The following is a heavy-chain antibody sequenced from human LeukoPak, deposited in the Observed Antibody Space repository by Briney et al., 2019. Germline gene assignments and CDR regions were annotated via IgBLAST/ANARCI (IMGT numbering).Heavy chain of an antibody. CDR2: IYHSGST. J-gene: IGHJ3*02. CDR1: GGSISSYY. Sequence: SETLSLTCTVSGGSISSYYWSWIRHPPGKGLQWIGSIYHSGSTYYNPSLKSRVTISVDTSKNQFSLRLRSVTAADTAVYFCARDTAMYRAFDIWGQGTMVTVSS. D-gene: IGHD2-8*01. V-gene: IGHV4-59*12. CDR3: ARDTAMYRAFDI.